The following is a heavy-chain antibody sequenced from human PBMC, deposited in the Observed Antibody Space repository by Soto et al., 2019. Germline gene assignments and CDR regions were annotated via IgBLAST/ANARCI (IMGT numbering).Heavy chain of an antibody. J-gene: IGHJ4*02. CDR1: GYTFTYRY. CDR2: ITPFNGNT. D-gene: IGHD6-19*01. V-gene: IGHV1-45*02. CDR3: ASHSSGQYYFDY. Sequence: RASVKVSCKASGYTFTYRYLHWVRQAPGQALEWMGWITPFNGNTNHAQKFQDRVTITRDRSMSTAYMELSSLRSEDTAMYYCASHSSGQYYFDYWGQGTLVTVSS.